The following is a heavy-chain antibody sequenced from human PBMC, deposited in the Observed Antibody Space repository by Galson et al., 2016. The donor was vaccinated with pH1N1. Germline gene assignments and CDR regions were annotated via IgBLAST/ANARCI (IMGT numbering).Heavy chain of an antibody. CDR2: INPNSGGT. D-gene: IGHD3-10*01. CDR3: ATGSGNSWFDP. CDR1: GYTFIVRY. V-gene: IGHV1-2*02. Sequence: SVKVSCKASGYTFIVRYIHWARQAPGHGLEWMGWINPNSGGTNYAQNFQGRVTLTRDTSINTAYMELSSLTSDDTAVYYCATGSGNSWFDPWGQGTLVTVSS. J-gene: IGHJ5*02.